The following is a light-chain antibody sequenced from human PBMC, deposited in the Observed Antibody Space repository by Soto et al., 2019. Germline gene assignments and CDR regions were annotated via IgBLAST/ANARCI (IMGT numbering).Light chain of an antibody. J-gene: IGLJ2*01. CDR1: SSDVGGYDY. CDR3: SSYTTTSALV. Sequence: QSALTQPASVSGSPGQSITISCTGTSSDVGGYDYVSWYPHHPGKVPKLIIYEVSKRPSGVSHHFSGSKSGNTASLTISGLQTEDEADYYCSSYTTTSALVFGGGTKLTVL. V-gene: IGLV2-14*01. CDR2: EVS.